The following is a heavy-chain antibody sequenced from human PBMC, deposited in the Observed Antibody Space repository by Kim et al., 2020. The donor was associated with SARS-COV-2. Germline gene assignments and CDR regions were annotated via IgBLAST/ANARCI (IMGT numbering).Heavy chain of an antibody. CDR2: ISAYNGNT. Sequence: ASVKVSCKASGYTFTSYGISWVRQAPGQGLEWMGWISAYNGNTNYAQKLQGRVTMTTDTSTSTAYMELRSLRSDDTAVYYCARVALPAAIQYYFDYWGQGTLVTVSS. V-gene: IGHV1-18*01. D-gene: IGHD2-2*01. CDR1: GYTFTSYG. CDR3: ARVALPAAIQYYFDY. J-gene: IGHJ4*02.